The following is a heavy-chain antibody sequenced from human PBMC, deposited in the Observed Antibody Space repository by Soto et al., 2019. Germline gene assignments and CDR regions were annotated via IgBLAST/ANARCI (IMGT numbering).Heavy chain of an antibody. CDR1: GGRLDSLT. Sequence: QVQLVQSGADVREPGSSVRVSCKASGGRLDSLTISWVRHAPGQGIEGMGRIIPVVSMASSAEKFQDRMKIDADKSTNTIYMEVANLRSEDAVMCYCVGQMVEPRDAWGQGTRNIVSS. CDR2: IIPVVSMA. J-gene: IGHJ5*02. D-gene: IGHD2-15*01. CDR3: VGQMVEPRDA. V-gene: IGHV1-69*02.